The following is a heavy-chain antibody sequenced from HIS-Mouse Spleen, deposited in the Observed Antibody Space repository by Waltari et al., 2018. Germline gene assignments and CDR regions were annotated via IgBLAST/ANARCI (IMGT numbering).Heavy chain of an antibody. CDR3: IATTGY. CDR1: GFTFSNAW. CDR2: IKSKTDGGTT. V-gene: IGHV3-15*01. D-gene: IGHD3-9*01. Sequence: EVQLVESGGGLVQPGGSLRLPWAASGFTFSNAWMSWVRQDPGKGLEWVGHIKSKTDGGTTDYAAPVKGRFTISRDDSKNTLYLQMNSLKTEDTAVYYCIATTGYWGQGTLVTVSS. J-gene: IGHJ4*02.